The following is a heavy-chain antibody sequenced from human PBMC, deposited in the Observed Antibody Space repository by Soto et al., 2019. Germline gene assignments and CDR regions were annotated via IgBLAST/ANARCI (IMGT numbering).Heavy chain of an antibody. J-gene: IGHJ3*02. V-gene: IGHV1-18*01. Sequence: ASVKVSCKASGYTFTSYGISWVRQAPGQGLEWMGWVSAYNGNTNYAQKLQGRVTMTTDTSTSTAYMELRSLRSDDTAVYYCAREEGGSYGFFGAFDIWGQGTMVTVSS. D-gene: IGHD1-26*01. CDR3: AREEGGSYGFFGAFDI. CDR2: VSAYNGNT. CDR1: GYTFTSYG.